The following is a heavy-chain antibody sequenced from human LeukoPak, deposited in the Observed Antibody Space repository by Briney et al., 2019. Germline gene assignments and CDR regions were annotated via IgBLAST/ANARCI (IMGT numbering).Heavy chain of an antibody. CDR3: ARVEGIAAALYYFDY. D-gene: IGHD6-13*01. Sequence: SETLSLTCTVSGGSISTSNYYWGWVRQPPGKGLEWIGNIFYSGSTYYSPSLKSRVTISLDTSKNQFSLKLSSVTAADTAVYYCARVEGIAAALYYFDYWGQGTLVTVSS. CDR1: GGSISTSNYY. CDR2: IFYSGST. V-gene: IGHV4-39*07. J-gene: IGHJ4*02.